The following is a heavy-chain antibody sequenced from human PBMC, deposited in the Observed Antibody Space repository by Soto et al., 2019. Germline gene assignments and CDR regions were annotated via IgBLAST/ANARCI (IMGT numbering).Heavy chain of an antibody. CDR3: ARTCIAARPRGVGYFDY. V-gene: IGHV2-70*04. CDR1: GFSLSTSGMR. CDR2: IDWDDDK. D-gene: IGHD6-6*01. J-gene: IGHJ4*02. Sequence: SGPTLVNPTQTLTLTCTFSGFSLSTSGMRVSWIRQPPGKALEWLARIDWDDDKFYSTSLKTRLTISKDTSKNQVVLTMTNMDPVDTATYFCARTCIAARPRGVGYFDYWGQGTRFTVSS.